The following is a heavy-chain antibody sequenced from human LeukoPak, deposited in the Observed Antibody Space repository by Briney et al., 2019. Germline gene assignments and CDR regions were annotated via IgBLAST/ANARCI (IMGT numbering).Heavy chain of an antibody. CDR1: GFTFSSYG. CDR3: AKEERTGSYYNSHRWFDP. Sequence: GGSLRLSCAASGFTFSSYGMHWVRQAPGKGLEWVAFIRYDGSNKYYADSVKGRFTISRDNSKNTLYLQMNSLRAEDTAVYYCAKEERTGSYYNSHRWFDPWGQGTLVTVSS. J-gene: IGHJ5*02. D-gene: IGHD3-10*01. V-gene: IGHV3-30*02. CDR2: IRYDGSNK.